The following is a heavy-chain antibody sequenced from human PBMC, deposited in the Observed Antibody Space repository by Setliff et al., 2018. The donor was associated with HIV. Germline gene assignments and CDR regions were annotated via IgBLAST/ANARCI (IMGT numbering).Heavy chain of an antibody. D-gene: IGHD3-3*01. CDR3: ARCYYNFWSGYPLDYIDV. CDR1: GGSISSHY. Sequence: LSLTCTVSGGSISSHYRSWIRQPPGKGLEWIGHIYTSGSTNYNPSLKSRVTMSVGTSKNQFSLKLSSVTAADTAVYYCARCYYNFWSGYPLDYIDVWGKGTTVTVSS. J-gene: IGHJ6*03. CDR2: IYTSGST. V-gene: IGHV4-4*08.